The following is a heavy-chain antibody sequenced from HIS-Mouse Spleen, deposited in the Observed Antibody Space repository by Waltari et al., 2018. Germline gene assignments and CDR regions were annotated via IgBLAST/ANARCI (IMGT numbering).Heavy chain of an antibody. CDR3: ARVKYSGSYFDY. CDR2: IYSGGST. CDR1: GFTGSSND. Sequence: EVQLVETGGGLIQPGGSLRRSCAAAGFTGSSNDMSWVRQAPGTGLEWVSVIYSGGSTYYADSVKGRFTISRDNSKNTLYLQMNSLRAEDTAVYYCARVKYSGSYFDYWGQGTLVTVSS. V-gene: IGHV3-53*02. D-gene: IGHD1-26*01. J-gene: IGHJ4*02.